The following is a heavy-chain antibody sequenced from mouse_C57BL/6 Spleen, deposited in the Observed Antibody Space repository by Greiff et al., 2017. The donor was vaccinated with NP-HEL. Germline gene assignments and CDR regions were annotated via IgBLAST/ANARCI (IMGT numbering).Heavy chain of an antibody. CDR3: ARFDGYEGGGDY. Sequence: VQLQQPGAELVMPGASVKLSCKASGYTFTSYWMHWVKQRPGQGLEWIGEIDPSDSYTNYNQKFKGKSTLTVDKSSSTAYMQLSSLTSEDSAVYYCARFDGYEGGGDYWGQGTSVTVSS. CDR1: GYTFTSYW. CDR2: IDPSDSYT. J-gene: IGHJ4*01. D-gene: IGHD2-2*01. V-gene: IGHV1-69*01.